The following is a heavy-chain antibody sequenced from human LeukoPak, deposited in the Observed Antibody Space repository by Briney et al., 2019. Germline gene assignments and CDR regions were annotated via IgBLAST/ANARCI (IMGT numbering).Heavy chain of an antibody. CDR1: GGSISSYY. V-gene: IGHV4-4*07. CDR2: IYTSGST. J-gene: IGHJ4*02. D-gene: IGHD5-12*01. Sequence: SETLSLTCTVSGGSISSYYWSWIRQPAGKGLEWIGRIYTSGSTNYNPSLKSRVTMSVDTSKNPFSLKLSSVTAADTAVYYCARGGKGWLLTTLDYRGQGTLVTVSS. CDR3: ARGGKGWLLTTLDY.